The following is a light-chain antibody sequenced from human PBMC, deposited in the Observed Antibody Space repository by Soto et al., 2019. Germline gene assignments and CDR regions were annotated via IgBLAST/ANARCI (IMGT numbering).Light chain of an antibody. J-gene: IGKJ4*01. CDR3: QQYNSS. CDR2: KAS. Sequence: DIQMTQSPSTLSASVGDRVTITYRASQSISTWLAWYQQKPGKAPKLLIYKASSLESGVPSRFSGSGSGTEFTLTISSLQPDDFATYYCQQYNSSFGGGTKVEIK. V-gene: IGKV1-5*03. CDR1: QSISTW.